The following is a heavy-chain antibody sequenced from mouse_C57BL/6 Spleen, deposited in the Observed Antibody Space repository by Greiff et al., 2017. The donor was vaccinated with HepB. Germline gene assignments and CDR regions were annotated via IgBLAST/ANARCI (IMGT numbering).Heavy chain of an antibody. Sequence: VQLQQPGAELVKPGASVKMSCKASGYTFTSYWITWVKQRPGQGLEWIGDIYPGSGSTNYNEKFKSKATLTVDTSSSTAYMQLSSLTSEDSAVYYCARSGYDYPYYAMDYWGQGTSVTVSS. J-gene: IGHJ4*01. CDR2: IYPGSGST. CDR3: ARSGYDYPYYAMDY. CDR1: GYTFTSYW. D-gene: IGHD2-4*01. V-gene: IGHV1-55*01.